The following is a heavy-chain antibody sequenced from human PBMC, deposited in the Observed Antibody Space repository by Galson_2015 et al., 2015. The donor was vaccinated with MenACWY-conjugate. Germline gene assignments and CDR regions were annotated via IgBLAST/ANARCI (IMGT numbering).Heavy chain of an antibody. D-gene: IGHD5-18*01. CDR2: IDPSDSYS. V-gene: IGHV5-10-1*01. Sequence: QSGAEVKKPGESLRISCKGSGYSFTSYWISWVRQMPGRGLEWMGKIDPSDSYSNYSPSFQGHVTISADKSISTAYLQWSSLKASDTAIYYCARDHGAMAQYGDFDYWGQGTLVTVSS. CDR3: ARDHGAMAQYGDFDY. CDR1: GYSFTSYW. J-gene: IGHJ4*01.